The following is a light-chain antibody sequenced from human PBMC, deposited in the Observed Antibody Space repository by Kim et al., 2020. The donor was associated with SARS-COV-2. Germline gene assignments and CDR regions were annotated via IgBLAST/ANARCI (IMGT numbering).Light chain of an antibody. CDR2: AAS. CDR3: QQLNSYPPT. J-gene: IGKJ2*01. CDR1: QGISGY. Sequence: SASVGDRVTITCRTSQGISGYLAWFQQQPGKAPKLLIYAASTLQGGVPSRFSGSRSGTEFTLTIGSLQPEDFATYYCQQLNSYPPTFGQGTKLEI. V-gene: IGKV1-9*01.